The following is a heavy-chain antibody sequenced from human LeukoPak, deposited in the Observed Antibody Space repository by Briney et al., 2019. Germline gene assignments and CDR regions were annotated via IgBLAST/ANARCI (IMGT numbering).Heavy chain of an antibody. CDR3: AREDCSSTSCQGGMDV. D-gene: IGHD2-2*01. Sequence: PGGSLRLSCAASGFAFSSYAMSWVRQAPGKGLEWVSAISGSGGSTYCADSVKGRFTISRDNSKNTLYLQMNSLRAEDTAVYYCAREDCSSTSCQGGMDVWGQGTTVTVSS. J-gene: IGHJ6*02. V-gene: IGHV3-23*01. CDR1: GFAFSSYA. CDR2: ISGSGGST.